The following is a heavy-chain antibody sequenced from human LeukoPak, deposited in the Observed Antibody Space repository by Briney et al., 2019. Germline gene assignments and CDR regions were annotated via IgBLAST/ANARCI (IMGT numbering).Heavy chain of an antibody. J-gene: IGHJ6*03. V-gene: IGHV3-74*01. CDR3: AREVEEVPTAMGVYYYYFMDV. D-gene: IGHD2-2*01. Sequence: PGGTLRLSCAASGFTFSNNWMHWVRQAPGKGLVWVSRINPDGRRKDNAYSVKGRFTISRHNAKNTLYLQMNSLRVEDTAVYYCAREVEEVPTAMGVYYYYFMDVWGKGTTVTVSS. CDR2: INPDGRRK. CDR1: GFTFSNNW.